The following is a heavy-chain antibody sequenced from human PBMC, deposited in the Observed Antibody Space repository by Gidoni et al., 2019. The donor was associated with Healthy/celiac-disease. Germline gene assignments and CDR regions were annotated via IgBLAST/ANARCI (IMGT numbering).Heavy chain of an antibody. CDR1: GFTFRGSA. D-gene: IGHD1-1*01. V-gene: IGHV3-73*01. Sequence: EVQLVESGAGLGQPGGSLQLSCVTSGFTFRGSAMPWVRQDSGKGLEWVGRIRSKANSYATAYAASVKGRCTISRDDSKNTAYLQMNSLKTEDTAVYYCTRPNSRGPEENYWGQGTLVTVSS. CDR2: IRSKANSYAT. CDR3: TRPNSRGPEENY. J-gene: IGHJ4*02.